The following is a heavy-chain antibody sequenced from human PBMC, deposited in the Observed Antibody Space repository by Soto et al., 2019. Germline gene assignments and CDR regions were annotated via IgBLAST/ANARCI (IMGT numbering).Heavy chain of an antibody. CDR3: TSYISSAANN. D-gene: IGHD6-13*01. V-gene: IGHV4-30-2*01. Sequence: SETLSLTCAVSGGSIGSGGYSWSWIRQPPGKGLEWIGYMYHTGSTYYNPSLKSRVTISVDTSKNQFSLKLSSVTAADTAGYYCTSYISSAANNWGLGTLVTVSS. J-gene: IGHJ4*02. CDR1: GGSIGSGGYS. CDR2: MYHTGST.